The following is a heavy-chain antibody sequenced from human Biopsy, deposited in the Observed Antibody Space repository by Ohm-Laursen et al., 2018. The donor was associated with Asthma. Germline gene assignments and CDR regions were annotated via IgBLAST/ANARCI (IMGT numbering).Heavy chain of an antibody. D-gene: IGHD2-21*01. CDR1: GGTFNSDA. V-gene: IGHV1-69*13. J-gene: IGHJ4*02. CDR3: ARSYCGGDCFSPFDY. CDR2: IIPIFGTP. Sequence: ASVTASCKASGGTFNSDAISWVRQAPGQGLEWMGGIIPIFGTPSYAQNFQSRLTITADDSTSTVYMELSSLRSEDTAMYYCARSYCGGDCFSPFDYWGQGTLVTVSS.